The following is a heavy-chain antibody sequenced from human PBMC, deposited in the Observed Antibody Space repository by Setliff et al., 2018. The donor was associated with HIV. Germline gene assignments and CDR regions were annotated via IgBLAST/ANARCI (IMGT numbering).Heavy chain of an antibody. Sequence: SETLSLTCSVFGASISGSDYYWGWIRQLPEKGLEWIGSIYYSGSAYHNPSPKSRVAMSVDTAKKQFSLKLTSLTGADTAVYYCVRVGGGSWLGIHYYYYMDVWGKGSTVTVSS. J-gene: IGHJ6*03. CDR3: VRVGGGSWLGIHYYYYMDV. V-gene: IGHV4-39*01. D-gene: IGHD2-15*01. CDR2: IYYSGSA. CDR1: GASISGSDYY.